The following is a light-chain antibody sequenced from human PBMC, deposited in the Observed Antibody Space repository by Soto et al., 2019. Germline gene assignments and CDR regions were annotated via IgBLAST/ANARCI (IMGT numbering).Light chain of an antibody. J-gene: IGKJ1*01. CDR2: DAS. CDR3: QQYNSYSTWT. Sequence: DLQMTQSPSTLSASVGDRVAITCRAGQSMSGWLAWYQQKPGKAPKLLIYDASNLESGVTPRFGGSGSGTEFTLTISSLQPDDFATYYCQQYNSYSTWTFGHGTKVDIK. CDR1: QSMSGW. V-gene: IGKV1-5*01.